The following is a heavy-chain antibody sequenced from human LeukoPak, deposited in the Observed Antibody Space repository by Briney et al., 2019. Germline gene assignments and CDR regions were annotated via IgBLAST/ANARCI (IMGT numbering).Heavy chain of an antibody. V-gene: IGHV3-23*01. J-gene: IGHJ6*02. CDR2: ISGSGGST. Sequence: GGSLRLSCAASGFTFSSYAMSWVRQAPGKGLEWVSAISGSGGSTYYADSVKGRFTISRDNSKNTLYLQMNSLRAEDTAVYYRAKDPDYYYGMDVWGQGTTVTVSS. CDR3: AKDPDYYYGMDV. CDR1: GFTFSSYA.